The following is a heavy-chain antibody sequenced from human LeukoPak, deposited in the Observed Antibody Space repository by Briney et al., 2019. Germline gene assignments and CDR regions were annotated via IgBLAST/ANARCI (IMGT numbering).Heavy chain of an antibody. D-gene: IGHD6-13*01. CDR3: AREEVIAAAGPTLDY. J-gene: IGHJ4*02. CDR1: GYTFTGYY. Sequence: ASVKVSCKASGYTFTGYYIHWVRQAPGQGLEWMGCINPNSGGTNYAQKFQGRVTMTRDTSISTAYMELSRLRSDDTAVFYCAREEVIAAAGPTLDYWGQGALVTVSS. V-gene: IGHV1-2*02. CDR2: INPNSGGT.